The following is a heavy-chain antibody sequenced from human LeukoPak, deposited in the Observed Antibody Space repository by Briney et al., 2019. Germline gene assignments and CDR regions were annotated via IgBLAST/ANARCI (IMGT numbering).Heavy chain of an antibody. CDR2: ISPSGGTI. Sequence: EGSLRLSCAASGFAFSNYEMNWVRQAPGKGLEWVSYISPSGGTITYADSVKGRFTTSGDNAKNSLYLQMNSLGAEDTAVYYCVRVRYCSSTNCHGGWFDPWGQGTLVTVSS. CDR3: VRVRYCSSTNCHGGWFDP. CDR1: GFAFSNYE. D-gene: IGHD2-2*01. V-gene: IGHV3-48*03. J-gene: IGHJ5*02.